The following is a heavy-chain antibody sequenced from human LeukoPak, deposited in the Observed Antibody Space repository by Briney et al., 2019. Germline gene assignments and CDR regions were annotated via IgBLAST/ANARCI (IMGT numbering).Heavy chain of an antibody. CDR1: GYTFTSYD. Sequence: GASVKVSCKASGYTFTSYDINWVRQATGQGLEWMGWMNPNSGNTGYAQKFQGRVTITRNTSISTAYMELSSLRSEDTAVYYCARAPITIFGVVPFDYWGQGTLVTVSS. V-gene: IGHV1-8*03. CDR3: ARAPITIFGVVPFDY. D-gene: IGHD3-3*01. J-gene: IGHJ4*02. CDR2: MNPNSGNT.